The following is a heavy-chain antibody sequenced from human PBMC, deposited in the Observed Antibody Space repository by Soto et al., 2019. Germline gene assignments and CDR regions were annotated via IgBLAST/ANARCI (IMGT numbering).Heavy chain of an antibody. J-gene: IGHJ4*02. CDR2: ISPDGGST. V-gene: IGHV1-46*01. CDR1: GYDFTDHY. Sequence: ASVKVSCEASGYDFTDHYMHWVRQAPGQGLEWMGIISPDGGSTRYSQKFQARITMTRDTSTSTVYMELSSLRSEDTAVYYCARAPRGGVIIVITSAQIDYWGQGTLVTVSS. CDR3: ARAPRGGVIIVITSAQIDY. D-gene: IGHD3-10*01.